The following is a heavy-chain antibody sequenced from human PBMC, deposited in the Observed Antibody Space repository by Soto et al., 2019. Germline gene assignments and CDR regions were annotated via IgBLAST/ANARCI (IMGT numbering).Heavy chain of an antibody. D-gene: IGHD5-12*01. CDR1: GGSISSTSW. CDR2: IFHSGNT. V-gene: IGHV4-4*02. J-gene: IGHJ4*02. Sequence: SETLSLTCAVSGGSISSTSWWCWFLQPPGKGLEWIGQIFHSGNTNYYPSLRSRVTISVDTSKNQFSLKLNSVTAADTAVYYCARNGAYDFDYWHQGSL. CDR3: ARNGAYDFDY.